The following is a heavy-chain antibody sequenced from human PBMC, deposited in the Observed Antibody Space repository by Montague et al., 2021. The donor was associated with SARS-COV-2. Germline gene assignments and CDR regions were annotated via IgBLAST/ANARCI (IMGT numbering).Heavy chain of an antibody. CDR2: ISHEGSYK. CDR1: GFPFSSYA. J-gene: IGHJ6*02. D-gene: IGHD3-9*01. V-gene: IGHV3-30*04. CDR3: ARDLESTGYFDPYYYHGMDV. Sequence: SLRLSCAASGFPFSSYALHWVRQAPGKGLEWVADISHEGSYKYYADSVKGRFTISRDNSKNTLYLDMNSLRAEDTALYYCARDLESTGYFDPYYYHGMDVWGQGTTVTVSS.